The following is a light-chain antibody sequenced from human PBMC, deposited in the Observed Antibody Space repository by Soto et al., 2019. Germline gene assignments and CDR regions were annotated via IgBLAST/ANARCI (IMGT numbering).Light chain of an antibody. CDR2: GAS. Sequence: DIQMTQSPSSLSASVGDRVTITCRASQSISTFLNWYQQKPGKAPELLIYGASSLQSGVPSRFSGRGSGTDFTLTISSLQPEDFATYYCQQSYTTWTFGQGTKVEIK. J-gene: IGKJ1*01. CDR1: QSISTF. V-gene: IGKV1-39*01. CDR3: QQSYTTWT.